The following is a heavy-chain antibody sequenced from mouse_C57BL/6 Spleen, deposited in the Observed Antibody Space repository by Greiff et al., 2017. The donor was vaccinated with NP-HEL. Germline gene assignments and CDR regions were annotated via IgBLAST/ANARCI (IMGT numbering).Heavy chain of an antibody. Sequence: VQLKESGAELVRPGASVTLSCKASGYTFTDYEMHWVKQTPVHGLEWIGAIDPETGGTAYNQKFKGKAILTADKSSSAAYMELRSLTSEDSAVYYFYGSSFVRAMDYWGQGTSVTVSS. CDR3: YGSSFVRAMDY. CDR1: GYTFTDYE. J-gene: IGHJ4*01. D-gene: IGHD1-1*01. V-gene: IGHV1-15*01. CDR2: IDPETGGT.